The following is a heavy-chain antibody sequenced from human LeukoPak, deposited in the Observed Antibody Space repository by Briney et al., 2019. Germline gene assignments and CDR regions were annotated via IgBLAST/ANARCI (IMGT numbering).Heavy chain of an antibody. CDR1: GFTFSSYS. J-gene: IGHJ4*02. V-gene: IGHV3-21*05. D-gene: IGHD3-9*01. CDR2: ISSSSSYI. Sequence: GGSLRLSCAASGFTFSSYSMNWVRQAPGKGLEWVSYISSSSSYIYYADSVKGRFTISRDNAKNSLYLQMNSLRAEDTAVYYCARDDILTGWPFDYWGQGTLVTVSS. CDR3: ARDDILTGWPFDY.